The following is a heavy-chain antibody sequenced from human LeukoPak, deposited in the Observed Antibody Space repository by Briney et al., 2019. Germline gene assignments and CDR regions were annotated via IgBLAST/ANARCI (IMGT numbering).Heavy chain of an antibody. J-gene: IGHJ3*02. Sequence: GGSLRLSCAASGFTFSSYAMSWVRQAPGKGLEWVSSISGSGGGTYYADSVKGRFTISRDISKNTLYLQMNSLRAEDTAVYYCAKDREYWGPFDIWGQGTMVTVSS. CDR1: GFTFSSYA. V-gene: IGHV3-23*01. D-gene: IGHD2/OR15-2a*01. CDR2: ISGSGGGT. CDR3: AKDREYWGPFDI.